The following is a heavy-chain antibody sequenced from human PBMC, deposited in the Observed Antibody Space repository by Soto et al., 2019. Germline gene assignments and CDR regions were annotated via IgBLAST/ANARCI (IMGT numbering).Heavy chain of an antibody. Sequence: EMQLVESGGDLVKPGGSLTLSCTASGFTFSNAWMRWVRQAPGKGLEWVGRIKSKTGGKSDGETIDYAAPVKGRFTISRDDSKNKLYLQMNSLKIEDTGLYYCSTRPRSATGVGGHWGQGTLVTVSS. CDR3: STRPRSATGVGGH. CDR1: GFTFSNAW. V-gene: IGHV3-15*01. J-gene: IGHJ4*02. D-gene: IGHD6-13*01. CDR2: IKSKTGGKSDGETI.